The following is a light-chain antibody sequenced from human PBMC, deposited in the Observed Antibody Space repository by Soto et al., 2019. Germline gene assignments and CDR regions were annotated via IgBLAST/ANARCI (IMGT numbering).Light chain of an antibody. CDR2: APS. CDR1: QDIRNF. J-gene: IGKJ3*01. CDR3: QKYSSVPV. Sequence: DIPMTQSPPSLSASVGDRVTITCRASQDIRNFVAWYQQKPGKAPKLLIYAPSILQSGVPSRFSGSGSGTDFTLTIDSLPPEDVATYSCQKYSSVPVFGPGTKVEIK. V-gene: IGKV1-27*01.